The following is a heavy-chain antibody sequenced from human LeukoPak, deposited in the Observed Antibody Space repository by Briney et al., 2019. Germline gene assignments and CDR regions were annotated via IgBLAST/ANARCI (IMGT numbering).Heavy chain of an antibody. CDR1: GFXFSSYG. Sequence: GGSLRLSCAASGFXFSSYGIHWVRQAPGKGLEWVAVISYDGSNKYYADSLKGRFTISRDNSKDTLYLQMNSLRADDTAVYYCARDGTSNWGSWFDPWGQGTLVTVSS. V-gene: IGHV3-30*03. J-gene: IGHJ5*02. CDR3: ARDGTSNWGSWFDP. D-gene: IGHD7-27*01. CDR2: ISYDGSNK.